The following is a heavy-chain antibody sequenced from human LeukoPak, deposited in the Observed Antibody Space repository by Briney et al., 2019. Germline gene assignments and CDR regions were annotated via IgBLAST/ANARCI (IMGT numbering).Heavy chain of an antibody. CDR1: GFTFSSYW. Sequence: GGSLRLSCAASGFTFSSYWMSWVRQAPGKGLEWVANIKQDGSGKYYVDSVKGRFTISRDNAKNSLYLQMNSLRAEDTAVYYCARYSGSYWVYFDYWGQGTLVTVSS. V-gene: IGHV3-7*01. CDR3: ARYSGSYWVYFDY. J-gene: IGHJ4*02. D-gene: IGHD1-26*01. CDR2: IKQDGSGK.